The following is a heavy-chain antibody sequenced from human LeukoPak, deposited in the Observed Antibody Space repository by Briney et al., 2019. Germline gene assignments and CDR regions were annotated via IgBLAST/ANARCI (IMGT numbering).Heavy chain of an antibody. CDR3: ARSGAHYDSSGYYPDY. V-gene: IGHV4-59*01. D-gene: IGHD3-22*01. Sequence: SETLSLTCTVSGGSISSYYWSWIRQPPGKGLEWIGYIYYSGSTNYNPSLKSRVTISVDTSKNQFSLKLSSVTAADTAVYYCARSGAHYDSSGYYPDYWGQGTLVTVSS. J-gene: IGHJ4*02. CDR1: GGSISSYY. CDR2: IYYSGST.